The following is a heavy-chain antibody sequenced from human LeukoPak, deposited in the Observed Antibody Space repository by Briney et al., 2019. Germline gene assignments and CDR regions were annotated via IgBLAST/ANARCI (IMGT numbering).Heavy chain of an antibody. J-gene: IGHJ4*02. CDR1: GFTFSRYW. V-gene: IGHV3-7*01. CDR2: IKDDGRQK. CDR3: ARDASRGFDT. D-gene: IGHD5-24*01. Sequence: GGSLRLSCAPSGFTFSRYWMTWVRQPPGKGLKWVASIKDDGRQKYYLDSVKGRFSVSRDNAKNSVYLQMDSLRAEDTALYYCARDASRGFDTWGQGTLVTVSS.